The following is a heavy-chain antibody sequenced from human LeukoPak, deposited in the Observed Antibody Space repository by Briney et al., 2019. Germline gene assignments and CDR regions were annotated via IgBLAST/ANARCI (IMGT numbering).Heavy chain of an antibody. V-gene: IGHV4-39*07. Sequence: PSETLSLTCTVSGGSISSSSYYWGWIRQPPGKGLEWIGSIYYSGSTYYNPSLKSRVTISVDTSKNQFSLKLSSVTAADTAVYYCARGGRISSEPMAHYYYYYYMDVWDKGTTVTVSS. D-gene: IGHD3-22*01. J-gene: IGHJ6*03. CDR1: GGSISSSSYY. CDR3: ARGGRISSEPMAHYYYYYYMDV. CDR2: IYYSGST.